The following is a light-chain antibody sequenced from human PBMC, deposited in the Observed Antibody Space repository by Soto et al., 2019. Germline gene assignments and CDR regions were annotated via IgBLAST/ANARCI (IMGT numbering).Light chain of an antibody. V-gene: IGKV1-39*01. CDR2: AAS. J-gene: IGKJ5*01. Sequence: DIQMTQSPSSLSASVGDRVTITCRASQSINRFLNWYQQKPGKAPKLLIYAASSLQSGVPSRFSGSGSGTDFTLTISSLQPXXXXTYYCQQSYSPPPVTFGQGTRLEIK. CDR1: QSINRF. CDR3: QQSYSPPPVT.